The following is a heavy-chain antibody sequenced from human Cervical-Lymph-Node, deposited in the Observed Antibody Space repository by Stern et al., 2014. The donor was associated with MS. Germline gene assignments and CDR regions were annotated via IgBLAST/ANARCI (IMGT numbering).Heavy chain of an antibody. CDR1: GYTFASQW. D-gene: IGHD5-18*01. Sequence: EVQLVESGAEVKKSGESLKISCKGSGYTFASQWIAWVRQKPGKGLEWMGSIYPGDSDTRYSPSFPGQFTISADQFITPAYLPCDSLKASDTAMYFCARIQLWPTYYFDYWGQGTLVTVSS. CDR3: ARIQLWPTYYFDY. V-gene: IGHV5-51*01. CDR2: IYPGDSDT. J-gene: IGHJ4*02.